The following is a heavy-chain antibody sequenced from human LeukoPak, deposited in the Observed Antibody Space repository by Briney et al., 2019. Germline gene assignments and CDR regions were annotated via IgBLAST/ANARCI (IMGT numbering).Heavy chain of an antibody. Sequence: GGSLRLSCAASGFTFSRYWMSWVRQAPGKGLEWVANIKQDGSQKSYVDSVKGRFTISRDNSKNTLYLQMNSLRAEDTAVYYCARAAVGATALPSYWGQGTLVTVSS. CDR3: ARAAVGATALPSY. J-gene: IGHJ4*02. CDR1: GFTFSRYW. D-gene: IGHD1-26*01. CDR2: IKQDGSQK. V-gene: IGHV3-7*01.